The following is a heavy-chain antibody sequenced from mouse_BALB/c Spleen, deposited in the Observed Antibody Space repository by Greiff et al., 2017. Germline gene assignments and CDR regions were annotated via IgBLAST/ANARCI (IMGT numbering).Heavy chain of an antibody. CDR2: IDPANGNT. CDR3: ARGMMPYYAMDY. J-gene: IGHJ4*01. CDR1: GFNIKDTY. V-gene: IGHV14-3*02. D-gene: IGHD2-3*01. Sequence: EVKLQQSGAELVKPGASVKLSCTASGFNIKDTYMHWVKQRPEQGLEWIGRIDPANGNTKYDPKFQGKATITADTSSNTAYLQLSSLTSEDTAVYYCARGMMPYYAMDYWGQGTSVTVSS.